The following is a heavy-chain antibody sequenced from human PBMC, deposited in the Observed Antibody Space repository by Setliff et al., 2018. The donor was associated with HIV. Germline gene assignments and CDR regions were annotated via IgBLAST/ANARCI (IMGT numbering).Heavy chain of an antibody. V-gene: IGHV1-46*01. D-gene: IGHD3-10*01. CDR3: ASGTTLARGVISFDY. CDR1: GYTFTSYY. J-gene: IGHJ4*02. Sequence: ASVKVSCKASGYTFTSYYMHWVRQAPGQGLEWMGIINPSGGSTNYAQKFQGRVTMTSDTSTSTAYMELGSLTSDDTAVYFCASGTTLARGVISFDYWGQGTQVTVSS. CDR2: INPSGGST.